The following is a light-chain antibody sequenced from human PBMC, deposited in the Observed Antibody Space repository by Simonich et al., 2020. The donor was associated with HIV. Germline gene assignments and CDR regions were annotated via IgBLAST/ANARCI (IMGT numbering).Light chain of an antibody. J-gene: IGLJ3*02. CDR1: SSNLGADYE. CDR3: HSYDNSLSGWV. CDR2: DNT. V-gene: IGLV1-40*01. Sequence: SVLTLPPSVSGAPGQSVTISCTGSSSNLGADYEVHWYQQLPGTAPKLLSYDNTIRPSVVPDRDSVSKSSTAASLAITVLRAEDEDDYFCHSYDNSLSGWVFGGGTKLTVL.